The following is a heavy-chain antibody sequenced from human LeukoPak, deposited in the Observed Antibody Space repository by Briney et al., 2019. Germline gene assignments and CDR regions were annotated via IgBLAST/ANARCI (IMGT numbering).Heavy chain of an antibody. Sequence: ASVKVSCKASGYTFTSHYMHWVRQAPGQGLEWMGIINPSGGSTSYAQKFQGRVTMTRDTSTSTVYMELRSLRSEDTAVYYCATALRLEGYCSSITCLVPYNWLDPWGQGTLVTVSS. J-gene: IGHJ5*02. V-gene: IGHV1-46*01. CDR3: ATALRLEGYCSSITCLVPYNWLDP. D-gene: IGHD2-2*01. CDR1: GYTFTSHY. CDR2: INPSGGST.